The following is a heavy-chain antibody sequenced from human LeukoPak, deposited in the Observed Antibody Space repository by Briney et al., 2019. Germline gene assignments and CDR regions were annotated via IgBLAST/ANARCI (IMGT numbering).Heavy chain of an antibody. CDR3: ARDSGYYGSGSFGPDY. D-gene: IGHD3-10*01. J-gene: IGHJ4*02. CDR2: ISSNGGST. Sequence: GGTLRLSCAASGFTFSSYGMSWVRQAPGKGLEWVSAISSNGGSTYYANSVKGRFTISRDNSKNTLYLQMGSLRAEDMAVYYCARDSGYYGSGSFGPDYWGQGTLVTVSS. CDR1: GFTFSSYG. V-gene: IGHV3-64*01.